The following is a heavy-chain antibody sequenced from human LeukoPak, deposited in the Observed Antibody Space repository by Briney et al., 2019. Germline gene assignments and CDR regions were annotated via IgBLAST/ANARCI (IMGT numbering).Heavy chain of an antibody. V-gene: IGHV4-34*01. CDR2: INHSGST. CDR1: GGSFSGYY. J-gene: IGHJ6*03. Sequence: SETLSLTCAVYGGSFSGYYWSWIRQPPGKGLEWIGEINHSGSTNYNPSLKSRVTISVDTSKNQFSLKLSSVTAADTAVYYCARRRTPYYYDSSGYHTGGYCYYYYMDVWGKGTTVTISS. D-gene: IGHD3-22*01. CDR3: ARRRTPYYYDSSGYHTGGYCYYYYMDV.